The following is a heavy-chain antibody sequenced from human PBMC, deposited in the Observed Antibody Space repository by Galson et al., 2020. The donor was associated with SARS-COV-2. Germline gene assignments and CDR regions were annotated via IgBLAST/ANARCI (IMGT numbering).Heavy chain of an antibody. D-gene: IGHD1-26*01. CDR3: ARGPLRRVGLRGKGMDV. CDR2: IYHTGDT. CDR1: GYSISSGYY. J-gene: IGHJ6*02. V-gene: IGHV4-38-2*01. Sequence: ASETLSLTCVVAGYSISSGYYWDWIRQPPGKGLEWIGTIYHTGDTYYDPSLKSRVTISVDTSKNQFSLNLYSVTVADTAVYYCARGPLRRVGLRGKGMDVWGQGTTVTVSS.